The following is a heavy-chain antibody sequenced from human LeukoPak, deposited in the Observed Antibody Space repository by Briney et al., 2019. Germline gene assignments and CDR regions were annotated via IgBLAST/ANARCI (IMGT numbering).Heavy chain of an antibody. J-gene: IGHJ5*02. CDR1: GYSISSGYY. D-gene: IGHD3-9*01. CDR2: IYHSGST. Sequence: PSETLSLTCTVSGYSISSGYYWGWIRQPPGKGLEWIGSIYHSGSTYYNPSLKSRVTISVDTSKNQFSLKLSSVTAADTAVYYCAREVVANYDILTGYSNSWFDPWGQGTLVTVSS. CDR3: AREVVANYDILTGYSNSWFDP. V-gene: IGHV4-38-2*02.